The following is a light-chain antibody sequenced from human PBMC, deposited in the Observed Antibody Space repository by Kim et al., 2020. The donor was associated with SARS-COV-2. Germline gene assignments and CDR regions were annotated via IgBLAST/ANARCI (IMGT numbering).Light chain of an antibody. CDR2: DAS. J-gene: IGKJ5*01. V-gene: IGKV3-11*01. Sequence: PGERATLSCRASQRVSSYLAWDQQKPGQAPRLLIYDASNRATGIPARFRGSGSGTDFTLTISSLEPEDFAVYYCQQRSNWPPITFGQGTRLEIK. CDR3: QQRSNWPPIT. CDR1: QRVSSY.